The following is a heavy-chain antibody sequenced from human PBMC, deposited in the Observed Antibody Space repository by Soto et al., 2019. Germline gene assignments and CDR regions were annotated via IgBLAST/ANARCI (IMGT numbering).Heavy chain of an antibody. V-gene: IGHV4-59*01. J-gene: IGHJ5*02. CDR3: ARGYCSSTICYIWDNWFDP. CDR1: GGSISSYY. D-gene: IGHD2-2*02. CDR2: ISYSGST. Sequence: SETLSLTCTVSGGSISSYYWNWIRQPPGKGLEWIGYISYSGSTNYNPSLKSRVTISVDTSKKQFSLKLSSVTAADTAVYYCARGYCSSTICYIWDNWFDPWGQGTLVTVSS.